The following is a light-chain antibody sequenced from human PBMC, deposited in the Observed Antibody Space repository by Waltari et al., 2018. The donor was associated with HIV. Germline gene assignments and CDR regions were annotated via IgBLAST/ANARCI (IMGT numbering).Light chain of an antibody. CDR2: WAS. CDR3: QQYYTSPPA. J-gene: IGKJ2*01. CDR1: QNVLFTPNNKNY. V-gene: IGKV4-1*01. Sequence: DVVMTQSPDSLAVSLGERAPLNCKSSQNVLFTPNNKNYLAWYQQKPQQPPKLIIYWASTRESGVPDRFSGAGSGTDFTLTISSLQAEDVAVYYCQQYYTSPPAFGQGTKVEIK.